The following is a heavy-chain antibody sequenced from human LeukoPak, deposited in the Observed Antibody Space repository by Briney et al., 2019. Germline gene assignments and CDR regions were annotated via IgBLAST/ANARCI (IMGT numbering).Heavy chain of an antibody. CDR2: INHSGST. CDR3: ARVFSGSYGY. CDR1: GGSFSGYY. J-gene: IGHJ4*02. Sequence: SETLSLTCAVYGGSFSGYYWSWIRQPPGKGLEWIGEINHSGSTNYNPSLKSRVTISVDTSKNQFSLKLSSVTAADTAVYYCARVFSGSYGYWGQGTLVTVSS. D-gene: IGHD1-26*01. V-gene: IGHV4-34*01.